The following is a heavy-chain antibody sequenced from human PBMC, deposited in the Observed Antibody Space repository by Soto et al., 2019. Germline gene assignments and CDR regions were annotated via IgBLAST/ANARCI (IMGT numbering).Heavy chain of an antibody. CDR1: GGSISSSSYY. CDR2: IYYSGST. CDR3: ARDWNDNYFDY. D-gene: IGHD1-1*01. Sequence: SETLSLTCTVSGGSISSSSYYWGWIRQPPGKGLEWIGCIYYSGSTYYNPSLKSRVTISVDTSKNQFSLKRSSVTAADTAVYSCARDWNDNYFDYWGQGTLVTVSS. V-gene: IGHV4-39*07. J-gene: IGHJ4*02.